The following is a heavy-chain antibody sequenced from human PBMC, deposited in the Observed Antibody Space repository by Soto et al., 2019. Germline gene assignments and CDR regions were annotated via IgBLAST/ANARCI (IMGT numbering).Heavy chain of an antibody. Sequence: SVKVSCKASGGTFSSYAISWVRQAPGQGLEWMGGIIPIFGTANYAQKFQGRVTITADESTSTAYMELSSLRSEDTAGYYCARKYCSSTSSYRGGLSVNWFDPWGQGTLVTVSS. CDR3: ARKYCSSTSSYRGGLSVNWFDP. CDR1: GGTFSSYA. D-gene: IGHD2-2*01. CDR2: IIPIFGTA. V-gene: IGHV1-69*13. J-gene: IGHJ5*02.